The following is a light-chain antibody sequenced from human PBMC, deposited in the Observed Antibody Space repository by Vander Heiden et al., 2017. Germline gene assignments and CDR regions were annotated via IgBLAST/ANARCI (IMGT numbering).Light chain of an antibody. CDR3: QQSYSTPPRT. V-gene: IGKV1-39*01. CDR2: AAS. Sequence: DIQMPQSPSSLSASVGDRVTITCRASQSISSYLNWYQQKPGKAPKLLIYAASSLQSGVPSRFSGSGSGTDFTLTISSRQPEDFATYYCQQSYSTPPRTFGQGTKVEIK. CDR1: QSISSY. J-gene: IGKJ1*01.